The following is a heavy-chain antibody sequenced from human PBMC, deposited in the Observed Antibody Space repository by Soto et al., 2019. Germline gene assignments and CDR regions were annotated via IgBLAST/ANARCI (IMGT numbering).Heavy chain of an antibody. J-gene: IGHJ6*02. V-gene: IGHV4-39*01. CDR3: ARHNGPLYVGYYYDMDV. CDR1: ACCTSRDSSY. Sequence: SQTLSLPCTVTACCTSRDSSYWVWIRHPPGKGLEWIGSIYYSGYTYYNPSLKSRVTISVDTSKNQFSLKLSSVTAADTAVYYCARHNGPLYVGYYYDMDVWGQGTTVS. CDR2: IYYSGYT. D-gene: IGHD3-16*01.